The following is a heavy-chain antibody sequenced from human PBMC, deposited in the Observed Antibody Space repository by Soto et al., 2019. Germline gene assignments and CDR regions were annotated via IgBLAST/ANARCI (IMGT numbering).Heavy chain of an antibody. CDR3: ARDLNRYYDSSGYGYYYYGMDV. J-gene: IGHJ6*02. V-gene: IGHV1-69*01. CDR1: GGTFSRSA. Sequence: QVQLVQSGAEVKKPGSSVTVSCKASGGTFSRSAISWVRKTPGQGLEWMGGVIPIFGTANYAQKFQGRVTITAYESTTSAYMGLSSMRSEDTAVYSCARDLNRYYDSSGYGYYYYGMDVWGQGTTVTVSS. CDR2: VIPIFGTA. D-gene: IGHD3-22*01.